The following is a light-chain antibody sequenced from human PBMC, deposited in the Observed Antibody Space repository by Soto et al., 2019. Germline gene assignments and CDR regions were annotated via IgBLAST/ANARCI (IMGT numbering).Light chain of an antibody. CDR1: QSVSRY. J-gene: IGKJ1*01. V-gene: IGKV3-11*01. Sequence: EIVLTQSPATLSLSPGERATLSCRASQSVSRYLAWYQQKPGQAPRLLIYDASNRATGIPARFSGSGSGTDFTLTISSLEPEDFAVYYCHQYNDWPRTFGQGTKVDIK. CDR3: HQYNDWPRT. CDR2: DAS.